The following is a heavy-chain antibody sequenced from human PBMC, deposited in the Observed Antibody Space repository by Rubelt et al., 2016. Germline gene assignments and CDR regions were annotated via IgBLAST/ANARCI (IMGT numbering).Heavy chain of an antibody. D-gene: IGHD1-26*01. J-gene: IGHJ3*02. CDR2: IYPGDSAT. Sequence: EVQLVQSGAEVKKPGESLRISCKGSGYSFTSYWISWVRQVPGKGLECMGIIYPGDSATRYSQSVQGQVTISADKSISTAYRQWSSLKASDTAMYYWARLRGSPQGAAFDIWGQGTMVTVSS. V-gene: IGHV5-51*01. CDR3: ARLRGSPQGAAFDI. CDR1: GYSFTSYW.